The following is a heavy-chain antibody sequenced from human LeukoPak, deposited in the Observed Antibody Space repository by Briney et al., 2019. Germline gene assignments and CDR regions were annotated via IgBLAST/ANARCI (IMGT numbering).Heavy chain of an antibody. J-gene: IGHJ4*02. Sequence: SETLSLTCIVSGVPISSHYWSWIRQPPGKGLGWIGYLYDSDGSKDNPSLKSRATLSAATSKNQFSLRLSSVTAADTAVYYCATIKRGSIFGYFDFWGQGIPVTVSS. CDR1: GVPISSHY. CDR2: LYDSDGS. V-gene: IGHV4-59*11. CDR3: ATIKRGSIFGYFDF. D-gene: IGHD5-18*01.